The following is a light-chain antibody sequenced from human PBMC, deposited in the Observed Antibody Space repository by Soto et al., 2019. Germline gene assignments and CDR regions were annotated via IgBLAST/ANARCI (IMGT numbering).Light chain of an antibody. CDR1: TGTVTKGYS. V-gene: IGLV7-43*01. CDR2: SIN. CDR3: LLWCGGAYF. J-gene: IGLJ1*01. Sequence: QAVVTQEPSLTVSPGGTVTLTCASSTGTVTKGYSPSWLQQKPGQPPTTLIYSINQKPSSTPARFSGSLLGGKAALTLSGVQPVDEADYYCLLWCGGAYFFGSGTKVTVL.